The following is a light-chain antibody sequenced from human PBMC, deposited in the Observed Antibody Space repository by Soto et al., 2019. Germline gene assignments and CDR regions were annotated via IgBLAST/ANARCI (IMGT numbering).Light chain of an antibody. V-gene: IGLV2-14*01. Sequence: QSALTQPASVSGSPGQSITISCTGTSSDVGSSNYVSWYQQHPDNAPKLIISEVNNRPSGVSHRFSGSKSGNMASLTISGLQPEDEAYYYCSSYSRTISHVFFGGGTQLTVL. CDR3: SSYSRTISHVF. CDR2: EVN. J-gene: IGLJ2*01. CDR1: SSDVGSSNY.